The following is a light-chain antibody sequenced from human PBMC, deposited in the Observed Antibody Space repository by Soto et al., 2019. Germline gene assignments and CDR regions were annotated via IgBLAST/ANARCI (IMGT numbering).Light chain of an antibody. CDR1: RSTVGGYNF. J-gene: IGLJ2*01. CDR3: NSYTTSSTLV. CDR2: DVS. Sequence: QSALTQPASVSGSPGQRITISCTGTRSTVGGYNFVSWYQHHPGKAPKLIIYDVSNRPSGVSNRFAGSKSGTTASLTISGLQAEDEADYYCNSYTTSSTLVFGGGTKLTVL. V-gene: IGLV2-14*03.